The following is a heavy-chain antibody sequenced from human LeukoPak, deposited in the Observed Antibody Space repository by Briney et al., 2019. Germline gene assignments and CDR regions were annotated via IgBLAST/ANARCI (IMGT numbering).Heavy chain of an antibody. J-gene: IGHJ4*02. CDR1: EYTFSDYY. V-gene: IGHV1-2*02. D-gene: IGHD2-15*01. CDR3: AREDCSGGNCYQNFDN. CDR2: INPNSGGT. Sequence: ASVKVSCKASEYTFSDYYIHWVRQAPGQGLEWMGWINPNSGGTSYAQKFQGRVTMTRDTSISTAYMELSRLTSDDTAVYYCAREDCSGGNCYQNFDNWGQGTLVTVSS.